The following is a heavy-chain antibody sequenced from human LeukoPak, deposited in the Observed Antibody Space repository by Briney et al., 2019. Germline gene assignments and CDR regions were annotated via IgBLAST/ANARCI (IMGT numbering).Heavy chain of an antibody. D-gene: IGHD5-24*01. CDR2: IRYDGSNK. Sequence: GGSLRLSCAASGFTLSSYGMHWVRQAPGKGLEWVAFIRYDGSNKYYADSVKGRFTISRDNSKNTLYLQMNSLRAEDTAVYYCAKEMSEMVGLGGWGQGTLVTVSS. CDR3: AKEMSEMVGLGG. V-gene: IGHV3-30*02. J-gene: IGHJ4*02. CDR1: GFTLSSYG.